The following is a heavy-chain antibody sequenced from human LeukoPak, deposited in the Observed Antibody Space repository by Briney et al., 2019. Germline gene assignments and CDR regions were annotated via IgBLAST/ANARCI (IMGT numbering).Heavy chain of an antibody. J-gene: IGHJ5*02. CDR2: INHSGST. CDR1: GGSFSGYY. Sequence: SETLSLTCAVYGGSFSGYYWSWIRQPPGKGLEWIGEINHSGSTNYNPSLKSRVTISVDTSKNQFSLKLSSETAADTAVYYCARSIAAVVSGWFDPWGQGTLVTVSS. V-gene: IGHV4-34*01. CDR3: ARSIAAVVSGWFDP. D-gene: IGHD6-25*01.